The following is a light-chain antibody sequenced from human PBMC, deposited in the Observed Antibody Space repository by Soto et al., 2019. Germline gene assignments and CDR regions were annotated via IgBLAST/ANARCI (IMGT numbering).Light chain of an antibody. CDR1: QSVSSN. CDR3: QQYDNWPQT. J-gene: IGKJ1*01. V-gene: IGKV3-15*01. CDR2: GAS. Sequence: EIVMTQSPATLSVSPGERATLSCRASQSVSSNLAWYQQKPGQAPRLLIYGASTRATGIPAGFSGSRSGTEFTLTLSSLQSEDFAVYYCQQYDNWPQTFGQGTKVEIK.